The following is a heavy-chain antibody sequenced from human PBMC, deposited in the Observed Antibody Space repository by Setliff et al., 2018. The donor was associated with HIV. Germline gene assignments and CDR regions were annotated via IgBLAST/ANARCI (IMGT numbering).Heavy chain of an antibody. J-gene: IGHJ5*02. CDR3: ARDSGIWYLNGDDWFDP. D-gene: IGHD6-13*01. CDR1: GGSISNYY. V-gene: IGHV4-4*07. CDR2: IYSSGRT. Sequence: SETLSLTCTVSGGSISNYYWSWIRQPAEKGLEWIGRIYSSGRTNYNPSLKSRVTMSLDTSKNQFSLKLSSVTAADTAFYYCARDSGIWYLNGDDWFDPWGQGTLVTVSS.